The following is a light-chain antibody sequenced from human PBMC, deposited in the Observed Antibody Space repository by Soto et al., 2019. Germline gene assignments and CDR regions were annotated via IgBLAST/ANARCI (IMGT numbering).Light chain of an antibody. CDR3: SSYTSSIPYV. CDR1: SSDVGAYNY. CDR2: DVS. J-gene: IGLJ1*01. Sequence: QSVLTQPASVSGSPGQSITISCTGTSSDVGAYNYVSWYQQHPGKAPKLMIYDVSNRPSGVSNRFSGSKSGNTASLTISGLQAEDEADYYCSSYTSSIPYVFGTGTKSPS. V-gene: IGLV2-14*01.